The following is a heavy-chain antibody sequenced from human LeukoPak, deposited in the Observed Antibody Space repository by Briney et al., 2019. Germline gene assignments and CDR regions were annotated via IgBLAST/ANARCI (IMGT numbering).Heavy chain of an antibody. CDR2: ISTYNSDA. CDR3: ARDRGFGQYTFDF. J-gene: IGHJ4*02. D-gene: IGHD3-10*01. Sequence: ASVKVSCKASGYTFSSYGISWVRQAPGQGLEWMGWISTYNSDANYAQNVQGRVTVTADTSTATAYMEVRSLRSDDMAVYYCARDRGFGQYTFDFWGQGTLVTVSS. V-gene: IGHV1-18*03. CDR1: GYTFSSYG.